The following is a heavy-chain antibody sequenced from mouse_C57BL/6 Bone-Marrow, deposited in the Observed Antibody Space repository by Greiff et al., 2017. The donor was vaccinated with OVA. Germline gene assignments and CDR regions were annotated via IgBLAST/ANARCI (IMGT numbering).Heavy chain of an antibody. V-gene: IGHV1-64*01. CDR2: IHPNSGST. CDR1: GYTFTSYW. CDR3: APYYYGSSPYYFDY. J-gene: IGHJ2*01. D-gene: IGHD1-1*01. Sequence: QVQLQQPGAELVKPGASVKLSCKASGYTFTSYWMHWVKQRPGQGLEWIGMIHPNSGSTNYNEKFKSKATLTVDKSSSTAYMQLSSLTSEGSAVYYCAPYYYGSSPYYFDYWGQGTTLTVSS.